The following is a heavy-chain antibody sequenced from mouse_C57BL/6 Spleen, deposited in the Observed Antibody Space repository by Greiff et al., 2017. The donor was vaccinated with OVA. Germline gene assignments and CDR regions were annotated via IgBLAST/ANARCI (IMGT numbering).Heavy chain of an antibody. CDR1: GYTFTSYW. V-gene: IGHV1-64*01. CDR2: IHPNSGST. Sequence: VQLQQPGAELVKPGASVKLSCKASGYTFTSYWMHWVKQRPGQGLEWIGMIHPNSGSTNYNEKFKSKATLTVDKSSSTAYMQLSSLTSEDSAVYYCARDPTLYGSSYNFDYWGQGTTLTVSS. D-gene: IGHD1-1*01. CDR3: ARDPTLYGSSYNFDY. J-gene: IGHJ2*01.